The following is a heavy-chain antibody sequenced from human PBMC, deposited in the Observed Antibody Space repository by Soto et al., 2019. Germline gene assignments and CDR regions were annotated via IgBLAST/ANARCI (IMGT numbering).Heavy chain of an antibody. V-gene: IGHV3-7*01. D-gene: IGHD2-2*01. J-gene: IGHJ4*02. Sequence: PGGSLRLSCAASGFTFSDYYMTWIRQAPGKGLEWVANIKQDGSEKYYVDSVKGRFTISRDNAKNSLYLLMNSLRAEDTAVYYCAKNNRYCSSTNCFVFDYWGQGTLVTVSS. CDR1: GFTFSDYY. CDR2: IKQDGSEK. CDR3: AKNNRYCSSTNCFVFDY.